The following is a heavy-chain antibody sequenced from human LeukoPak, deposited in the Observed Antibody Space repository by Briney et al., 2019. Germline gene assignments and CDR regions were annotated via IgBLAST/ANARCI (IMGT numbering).Heavy chain of an antibody. Sequence: GGSLRLSCAASGFTFSGSTIHWVRQASGKGLEWVSGIRHSGVDSSYADSVKGRFTISRDNSKNMLYLQMNSLRDDDTGVYYCARDRRATPMYFFDFWGQGTPVTVSS. D-gene: IGHD2-15*01. V-gene: IGHV3-23*01. CDR3: ARDRRATPMYFFDF. J-gene: IGHJ4*02. CDR1: GFTFSGST. CDR2: IRHSGVDS.